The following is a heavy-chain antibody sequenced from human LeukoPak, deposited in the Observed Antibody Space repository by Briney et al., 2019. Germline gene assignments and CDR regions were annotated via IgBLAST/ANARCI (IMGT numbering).Heavy chain of an antibody. V-gene: IGHV3-7*01. CDR2: IKKDGSEK. CDR3: AKRDDLGAYSYPDY. CDR1: GFTFSSCS. J-gene: IGHJ4*02. Sequence: GGSLRLSCAASGFTFSSCSMSWFRQSPGKGLEWVANIKKDGSEKYYVGSVQGRFTISIYNSKNSLYLQMNRLRAEDTAVYYCAKRDDLGAYSYPDYWGQGSLVTVSS. D-gene: IGHD5-18*01.